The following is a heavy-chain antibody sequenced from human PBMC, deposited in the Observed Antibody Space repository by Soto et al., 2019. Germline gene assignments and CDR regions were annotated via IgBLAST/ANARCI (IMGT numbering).Heavy chain of an antibody. CDR3: ARRNSGWYFDL. D-gene: IGHD4-4*01. V-gene: IGHV3-23*01. Sequence: EVPLLESGGGLVQPGGSLRLSCAASGFTFSSYAMNWVRQAPGKGLEWVSAISGSGDSTYYADSVKGRFTISRDNSKTTLYLQMNSLRAEDTAVYYCARRNSGWYFDLWGRGTLVTVSS. CDR1: GFTFSSYA. J-gene: IGHJ2*01. CDR2: ISGSGDST.